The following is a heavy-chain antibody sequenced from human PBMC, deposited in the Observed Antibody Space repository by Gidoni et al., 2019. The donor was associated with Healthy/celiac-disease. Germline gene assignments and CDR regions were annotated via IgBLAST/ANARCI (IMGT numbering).Heavy chain of an antibody. CDR2: IYHSGST. V-gene: IGHV4-4*02. D-gene: IGHD3-22*01. J-gene: IGHJ4*02. Sequence: QVQLQESGPGLVKPSGTLSLPCAVSGGSISSSNWWSWVRQPPGKGLEWIGEIYHSGSTNYNPSLKSRVTISVDKSKNQFSLKLSSVTAADTAVYYCARTSYYYDSSGYYYLGPFDYWGQGTLVTVSS. CDR1: GGSISSSNW. CDR3: ARTSYYYDSSGYYYLGPFDY.